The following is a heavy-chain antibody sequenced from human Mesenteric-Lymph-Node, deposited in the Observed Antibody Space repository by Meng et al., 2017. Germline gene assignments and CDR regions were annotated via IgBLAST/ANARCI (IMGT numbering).Heavy chain of an antibody. J-gene: IGHJ4*02. D-gene: IGHD3-3*01. V-gene: IGHV3-74*01. CDR1: GFTFSSSW. CDR2: ISDDGRFQ. CDR3: VWIGYPSDY. Sequence: GESLKISCAASGFTFSSSWMHWARQGPGEGLVWVSRISDDGRFQSYADSVKGRFTISRDNAKNTVCLQMNSLRAEDTALYYCVWIGYPSDYWGQGTLVTVSS.